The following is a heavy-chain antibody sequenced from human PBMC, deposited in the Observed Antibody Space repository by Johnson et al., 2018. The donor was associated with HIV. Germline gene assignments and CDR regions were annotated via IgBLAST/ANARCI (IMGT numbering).Heavy chain of an antibody. CDR1: GFTFSNYG. CDR2: ISFAGVKT. Sequence: QVQLVESGGGVVQPGRSLRLSCAASGFTFSNYGMAWVRQAPGQGLEWVTVISFAGVKTYYADSVKGRFTISRDNSKGTLYLQMHSLRAGDTAIYYCAKYPLVVPAATLVACDIGGKGPMSPSLQ. D-gene: IGHD2-2*01. V-gene: IGHV3-30*18. J-gene: IGHJ3*02. CDR3: AKYPLVVPAATLVACDI.